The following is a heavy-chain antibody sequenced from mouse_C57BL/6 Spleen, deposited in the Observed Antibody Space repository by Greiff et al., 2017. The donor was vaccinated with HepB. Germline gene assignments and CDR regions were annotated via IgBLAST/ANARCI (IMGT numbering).Heavy chain of an antibody. CDR1: GFTFSDYY. CDR2: INYDGSST. Sequence: EVMLVESEGGLVQPGSSMKLSCTASGFTFSDYYMAWVRQVPEKGLEWVANINYDGSSTYYLDSLKSRFIISRDNAKNILYLQMSSLKSEDTATYYCARDSTHAMDYWGQGTSVTVSS. V-gene: IGHV5-16*01. D-gene: IGHD5-1*01. CDR3: ARDSTHAMDY. J-gene: IGHJ4*01.